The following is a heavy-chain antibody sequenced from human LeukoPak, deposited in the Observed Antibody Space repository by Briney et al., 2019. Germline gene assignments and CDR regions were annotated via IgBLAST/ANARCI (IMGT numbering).Heavy chain of an antibody. V-gene: IGHV3-33*01. CDR1: GFTFSSYG. D-gene: IGHD3-22*01. J-gene: IGHJ3*02. Sequence: GGSLRLSCAASGFTFSSYGMHWVRQAPGKGLEWVAVIWYDGSNKYYADSVKGRFTISRDNSKNTLYLQMNSLRAEDTAVYYCARDGTYYYDSSGYDGAFDIWGQGTMVTVSS. CDR2: IWYDGSNK. CDR3: ARDGTYYYDSSGYDGAFDI.